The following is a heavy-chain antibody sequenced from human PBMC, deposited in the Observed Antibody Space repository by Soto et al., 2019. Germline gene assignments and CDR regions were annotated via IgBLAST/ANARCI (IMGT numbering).Heavy chain of an antibody. V-gene: IGHV3-7*04. D-gene: IGHD7-27*01. Sequence: EGQLVESGGGLVQPGGSLRLSCAASGFTFGTYWMTWVRQAPGKGLECVGNIKPDGSERYYVDSVKGRFTISRDNAKNSLYLHMNSLRAEDTAVYYCATDLNWEQYWGQGTLVTVSS. J-gene: IGHJ4*02. CDR3: ATDLNWEQY. CDR1: GFTFGTYW. CDR2: IKPDGSER.